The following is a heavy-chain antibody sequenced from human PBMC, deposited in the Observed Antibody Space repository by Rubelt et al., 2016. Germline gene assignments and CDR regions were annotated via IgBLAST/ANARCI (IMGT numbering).Heavy chain of an antibody. CDR3: ARGRRGSSSWLGRDYYGMDV. CDR2: INHSGST. V-gene: IGHV4-34*01. Sequence: QVQLQQWGAGLLKPSETLSLTCAVYGGSFSGYYWSWIRQPPGKGLEWIGEINHSGSTNYNPSLKSRVTISVDTSKIQFSLKLSSVTAADTAVYYCARGRRGSSSWLGRDYYGMDVWGQGTTVTVSS. CDR1: GGSFSGYY. J-gene: IGHJ6*02. D-gene: IGHD6-13*01.